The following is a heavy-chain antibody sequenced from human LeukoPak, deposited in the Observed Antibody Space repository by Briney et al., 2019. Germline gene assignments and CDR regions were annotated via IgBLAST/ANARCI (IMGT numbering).Heavy chain of an antibody. CDR3: ARDILWFGEHYYGMDV. Sequence: ASVKVSCKASGYTFTSYGISWVRQAPGQGLEWMGWISAYNGNTNYAQKLQGRVTMTTDTSTSTAYVELRSLRSDDTAVYYCARDILWFGEHYYGMDVWGKGTTVTVSS. D-gene: IGHD3-10*01. V-gene: IGHV1-18*04. J-gene: IGHJ6*04. CDR1: GYTFTSYG. CDR2: ISAYNGNT.